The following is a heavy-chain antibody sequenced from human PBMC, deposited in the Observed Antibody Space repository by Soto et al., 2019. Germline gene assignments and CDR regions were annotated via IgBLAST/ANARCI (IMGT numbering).Heavy chain of an antibody. CDR2: IYTNGST. V-gene: IGHV4-4*07. J-gene: IGHJ3*01. Sequence: PSETLSLTCTVSGGSISSYYWSWIRQPAGKGLQWIGRIYTNGSTNYNPSLKSRVTMSVDTSKNQFSLKLGSVTAADTAVYYCARNRGRGSYYYACDFWRQGTMVTVSS. CDR1: GGSISSYY. D-gene: IGHD3-10*01. CDR3: ARNRGRGSYYYACDF.